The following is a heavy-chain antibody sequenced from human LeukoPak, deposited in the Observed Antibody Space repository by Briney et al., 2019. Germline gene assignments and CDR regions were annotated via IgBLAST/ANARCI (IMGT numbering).Heavy chain of an antibody. CDR2: ISGRGDTT. V-gene: IGHV3-23*01. CDR3: ARLRGAYMGIYFCLDV. D-gene: IGHD2-21*01. J-gene: IGHJ6*02. Sequence: GGSLRLSCEASGFTFSNYAVSWVRQAPGKGLEWVSGISGRGDTTYYADSVKGRFTISRDSSKNTLYLQMNSLRAEDTAIYYCARLRGAYMGIYFCLDVWGQGTTVTVSS. CDR1: GFTFSNYA.